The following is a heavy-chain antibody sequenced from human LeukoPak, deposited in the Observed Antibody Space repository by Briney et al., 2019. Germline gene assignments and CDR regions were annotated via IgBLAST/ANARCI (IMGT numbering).Heavy chain of an antibody. CDR2: IYHTGST. J-gene: IGHJ2*01. CDR1: GGSVSDYY. V-gene: IGHV4-59*02. D-gene: IGHD3/OR15-3a*01. CDR3: ARDVRGDFGRYWYFDL. Sequence: PSETLSLTCTISGGSVSDYYWSWIRQSPGKGLEWIGYIYHTGSTSYSPSLKSRVTISVDTSKNQFSLKLSSVTAADTAVYYCARDVRGDFGRYWYFDLWGRGTLVTVSS.